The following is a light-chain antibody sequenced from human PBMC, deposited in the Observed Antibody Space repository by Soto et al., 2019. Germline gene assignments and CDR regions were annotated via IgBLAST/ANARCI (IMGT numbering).Light chain of an antibody. V-gene: IGKV3-15*01. CDR3: QHYNNWPRT. Sequence: EIVMTQSPATLSVSPGERATLSCRARRYVSSNLAWYQQKPGQAPRLLIYGASTRATGIPARFSGSGSGTDFTLTISSLEPEDFAVYYCQHYNNWPRTFGQGTKVDIK. CDR2: GAS. CDR1: RYVSSN. J-gene: IGKJ1*01.